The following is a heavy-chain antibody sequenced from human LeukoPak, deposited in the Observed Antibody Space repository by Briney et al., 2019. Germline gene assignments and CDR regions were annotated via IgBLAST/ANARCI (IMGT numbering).Heavy chain of an antibody. V-gene: IGHV4-31*03. Sequence: SESLCLTCTVSGGSISSGGYYWSWIGQHPGKGLEGIVWIDDSGSTYYTPSLKSRVTISVDPSKTQFSLKLSSVTAADTAVYYCARGDYDILTGYPKLNWFDPWGQGTLVTVSS. J-gene: IGHJ5*02. D-gene: IGHD3-9*01. CDR3: ARGDYDILTGYPKLNWFDP. CDR2: IDDSGST. CDR1: GGSISSGGYY.